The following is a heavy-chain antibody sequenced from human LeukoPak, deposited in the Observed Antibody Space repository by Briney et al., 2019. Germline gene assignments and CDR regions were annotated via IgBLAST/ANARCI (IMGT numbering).Heavy chain of an antibody. Sequence: PGGSLRLSCASSGFTFSSYWMTWVRQAPRKGLEWVANIKEDGSEKNYVDSVKGRLTISRDNAENSLYLQMDSVRAEDTAVYYCARTFGRSGGNFDYWGQGTLVTVSS. CDR2: IKEDGSEK. D-gene: IGHD2-15*01. V-gene: IGHV3-7*04. J-gene: IGHJ4*02. CDR1: GFTFSSYW. CDR3: ARTFGRSGGNFDY.